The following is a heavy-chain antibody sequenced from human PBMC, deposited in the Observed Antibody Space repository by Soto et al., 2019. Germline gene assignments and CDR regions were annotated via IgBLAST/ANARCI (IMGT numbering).Heavy chain of an antibody. J-gene: IGHJ4*02. Sequence: SETLSLTCTVSGASIHSGGYYWSWIRQRPGKCLEWIVYIFYTGSAYYNPSLESRLSISIDRSKNQFSLKLSSVSAADTAVYYCARDRKDCQDIWGKGTRVTVSS. CDR2: IFYTGSA. CDR1: GASIHSGGYY. D-gene: IGHD2-21*02. CDR3: ARDRKDCQDI. V-gene: IGHV4-31*03.